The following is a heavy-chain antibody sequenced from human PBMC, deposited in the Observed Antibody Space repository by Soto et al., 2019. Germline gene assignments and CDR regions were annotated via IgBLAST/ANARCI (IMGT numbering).Heavy chain of an antibody. CDR2: IPPFNGNT. J-gene: IGHJ4*02. V-gene: IGHV1-45*02. CDR1: GYTFTYRY. CDR3: ASSAEPLRFDY. Sequence: QMQLVQPGAEGKKTGSSVKVSCKASGYTFTYRYLHWGRRAPGQALEWRGWIPPFNGNTNYAQKFQNRVTITRDRSMSTAYMELSSLRSEDTAMYYCASSAEPLRFDYWGQGTLVTVSS. D-gene: IGHD2-15*01.